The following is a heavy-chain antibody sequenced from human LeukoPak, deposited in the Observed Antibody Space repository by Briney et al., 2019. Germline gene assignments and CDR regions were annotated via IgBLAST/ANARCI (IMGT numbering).Heavy chain of an antibody. Sequence: GGSLRPSCAASGFTFSSYGMHWVRQAPGKGLEWVAVISYDGSDKYYADSVKGRFTISRDNSKNTLYLQMNSLRAEDTAVYYCAKWASGSYGDDYWGQGTLVTASS. D-gene: IGHD1-26*01. CDR2: ISYDGSDK. CDR3: AKWASGSYGDDY. CDR1: GFTFSSYG. J-gene: IGHJ4*02. V-gene: IGHV3-30*18.